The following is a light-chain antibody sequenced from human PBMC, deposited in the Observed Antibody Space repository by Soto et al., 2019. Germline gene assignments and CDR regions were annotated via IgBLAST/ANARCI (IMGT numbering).Light chain of an antibody. J-gene: IGLJ3*02. CDR1: SSDVGGYNY. V-gene: IGLV2-14*01. CDR2: EVS. Sequence: QSALTQPASVSGSPGQSITISCTGTSSDVGGYNYVSWYQQHPGKAPKLMIYEVSNRPSGVSNRFSVSKSGNTASLTISGLQAEDEADYYCSSYTSSSTLNWVFGGGTKRTVL. CDR3: SSYTSSSTLNWV.